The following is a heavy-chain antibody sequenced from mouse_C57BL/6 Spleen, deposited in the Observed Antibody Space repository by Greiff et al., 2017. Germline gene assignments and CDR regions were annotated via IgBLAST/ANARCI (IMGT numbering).Heavy chain of an antibody. Sequence: EVKLVESGGDLVKPGGSLKLSCAASGFTFNSYGMSWVRQTPDKRLEWVATISSGGSYTYYPDSVKGRFTISRDNAKNTLYLQMSSLKSEDTAMYYCARQEITTAYYAMDYWGQGTSVTVSS. CDR1: GFTFNSYG. J-gene: IGHJ4*01. D-gene: IGHD1-2*01. CDR2: ISSGGSYT. V-gene: IGHV5-6*01. CDR3: ARQEITTAYYAMDY.